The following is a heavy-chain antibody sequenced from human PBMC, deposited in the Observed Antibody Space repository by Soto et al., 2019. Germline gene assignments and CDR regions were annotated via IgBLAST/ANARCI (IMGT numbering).Heavy chain of an antibody. CDR1: GFSFGNYP. V-gene: IGHV3-23*01. CDR2: ISGSRGMT. J-gene: IGHJ3*02. D-gene: IGHD3-10*01. Sequence: EAQLLQSGGGLVPPGGSLRLSCVASGFSFGNYPMAWVLQTAGKGLQLISTISGSRGMTAYEDSVRGRFTVSIDPSRNKVQLQMTSLRADDTAVYYCAKDRTMVRGIRSFDIWGQGTTVTISS. CDR3: AKDRTMVRGIRSFDI.